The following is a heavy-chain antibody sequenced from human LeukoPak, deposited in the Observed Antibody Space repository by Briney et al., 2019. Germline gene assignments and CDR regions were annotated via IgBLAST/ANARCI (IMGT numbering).Heavy chain of an antibody. CDR2: IYPGESDT. Sequence: GGALKISCKGSGCIFTSYWIGWVRQMPGKGLEGMGIIYPGESDTRYSPSFQRQVTISAAKSISTAYLQWSSLKASDTAMYYCARQAGPYSGYDLDYWGQGTLVTVSS. CDR1: GCIFTSYW. D-gene: IGHD5-12*01. J-gene: IGHJ4*02. CDR3: ARQAGPYSGYDLDY. V-gene: IGHV5-51*01.